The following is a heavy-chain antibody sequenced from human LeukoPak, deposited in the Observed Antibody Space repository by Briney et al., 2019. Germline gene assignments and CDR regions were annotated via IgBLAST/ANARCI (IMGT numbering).Heavy chain of an antibody. CDR1: GYSFSSYG. D-gene: IGHD2-15*01. V-gene: IGHV1-18*01. CDR3: ARGEVVVAATSWFDP. CDR2: ISGNDGNT. Sequence: GASVKVSCKASGYSFSSYGISWVRQAPGQGLEWMTWISGNDGNTDFAKNFQGRVTMTTDTSTTTVYMELSSLRSEDTAVYYCARGEVVVAATSWFDPWGQGTLVTVSS. J-gene: IGHJ5*02.